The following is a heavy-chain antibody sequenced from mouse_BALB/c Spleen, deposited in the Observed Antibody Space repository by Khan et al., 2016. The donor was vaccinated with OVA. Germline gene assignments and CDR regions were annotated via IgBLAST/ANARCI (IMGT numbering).Heavy chain of an antibody. V-gene: IGHV1S136*01. Sequence: EVQLQESGPELVEPGASVKMSCKASGYTFTNYVMHWVKQKPGQGLEWIGYINPYNAGTRYNEKFKGKATLTSDISSTTAYMALSSLTSEDSAVYYWASEASRLDFSFTYWGQGTLVTVSA. CDR1: GYTFTNYV. CDR3: ASEASRLDFSFTY. D-gene: IGHD6-2*01. CDR2: INPYNAGT. J-gene: IGHJ3*01.